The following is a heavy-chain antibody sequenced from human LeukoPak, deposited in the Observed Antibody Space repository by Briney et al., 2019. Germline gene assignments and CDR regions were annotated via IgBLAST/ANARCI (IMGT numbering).Heavy chain of an antibody. J-gene: IGHJ4*02. V-gene: IGHV3-20*01. CDR2: INWSGGNT. CDR3: ARDTPSGTYFFDS. CDR1: GFTFGDHG. Sequence: SGGSLRLSCAASGFTFGDHGMSWVRQAPGKGLEGVSGINWSGGNTGYADSVRGRFTISRDNAKNSLFLQMNSLRAEDTALYHCARDTPSGTYFFDSWGQGTLVTVSS. D-gene: IGHD1-26*01.